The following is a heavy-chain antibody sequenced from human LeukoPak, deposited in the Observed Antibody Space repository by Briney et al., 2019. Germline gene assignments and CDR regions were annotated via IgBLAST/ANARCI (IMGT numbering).Heavy chain of an antibody. J-gene: IGHJ4*02. V-gene: IGHV3-7*03. CDR3: AKDFVRYNIQFDY. CDR1: GFPFSSYW. CDR2: IKQDGSKK. Sequence: GGSLRLSCVASGFPFSSYWMTWVRQAPGKGLEWVANIKQDGSKKSYVDSVKGRFTISSDNAKNSLYLQMNSLRAEDTALYYCAKDFVRYNIQFDYWGQGALVTVSS. D-gene: IGHD1-1*01.